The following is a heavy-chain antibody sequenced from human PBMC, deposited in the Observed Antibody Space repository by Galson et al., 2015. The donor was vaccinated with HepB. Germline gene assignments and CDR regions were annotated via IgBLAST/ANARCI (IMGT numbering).Heavy chain of an antibody. CDR3: ASPRRDGYKLPFDY. CDR1: GASIRSTSFY. J-gene: IGHJ4*02. CDR2: IYYSGSI. Sequence: ETLSLTCTVSGASIRSTSFYWGWIRQPPGKGLEWIGTIYYSGSIFSNPSLKSRVTISVDTSKNQFSLKLTSVTAADTAVYYCASPRRDGYKLPFDYWGQGTLVTVSS. V-gene: IGHV4-39*01. D-gene: IGHD5-24*01.